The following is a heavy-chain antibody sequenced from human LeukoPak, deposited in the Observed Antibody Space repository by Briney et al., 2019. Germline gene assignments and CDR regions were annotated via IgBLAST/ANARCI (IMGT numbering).Heavy chain of an antibody. CDR3: ARGFPGID. V-gene: IGHV3-11*03. CDR2: ISSSGSDT. D-gene: IGHD5-12*01. CDR1: GFTVSSSY. J-gene: IGHJ4*01. Sequence: GGSLRLSCAASGFTVSSSYMSWVRQAPGKGLEWVSYISSSGSDTRYADSIKGRFTISRDNAKNSLYLQMSSLRAEDTALYYCARGFPGIDWGQGTLVTVSA.